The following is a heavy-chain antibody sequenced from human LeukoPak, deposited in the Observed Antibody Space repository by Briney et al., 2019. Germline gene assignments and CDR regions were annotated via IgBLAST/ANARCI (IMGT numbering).Heavy chain of an antibody. V-gene: IGHV3-7*01. Sequence: PGGSLRLSCAASGFTFSSSWMSWVRQAPGKGLEWATYIKQDGTEKYYVDSVNGRFTISRDNAKNSLYLQMNSLRAEDTAVYYCARDMYGGTDYWGQGTLVTDSS. CDR2: IKQDGTEK. CDR1: GFTFSSSW. CDR3: ARDMYGGTDY. D-gene: IGHD2-8*01. J-gene: IGHJ4*02.